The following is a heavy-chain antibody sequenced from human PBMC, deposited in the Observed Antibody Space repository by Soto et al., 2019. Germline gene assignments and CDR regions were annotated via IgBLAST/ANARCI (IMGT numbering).Heavy chain of an antibody. J-gene: IGHJ2*01. CDR3: ARGRYFGDWYFDL. V-gene: IGHV3-23*01. Sequence: EVQLLESGGGLVQPGGSLRLSCAASGFTFSSYAMSWVRQAPGKGLEWVSAISGSGGSTYYADSVKGRFTISRDNSKNTLYLQMNSLRAEDTAVYYCARGRYFGDWYFDLWGRGTLVTVSS. CDR2: ISGSGGST. D-gene: IGHD3-10*01. CDR1: GFTFSSYA.